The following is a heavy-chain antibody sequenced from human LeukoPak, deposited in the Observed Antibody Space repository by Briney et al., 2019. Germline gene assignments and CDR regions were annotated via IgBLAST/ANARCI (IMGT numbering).Heavy chain of an antibody. Sequence: GGSLRLSCAASGFTFTYYTMTWVRQAPGKGLEWVSTISGSGASTYYADSVKGRFTISRDNSKNTLYLQMNSLRAEDTAVYYCANGNYYDSSGYIALWGQGTLVTVSS. CDR3: ANGNYYDSSGYIAL. CDR1: GFTFTYYT. J-gene: IGHJ4*02. D-gene: IGHD3-22*01. CDR2: ISGSGAST. V-gene: IGHV3-23*01.